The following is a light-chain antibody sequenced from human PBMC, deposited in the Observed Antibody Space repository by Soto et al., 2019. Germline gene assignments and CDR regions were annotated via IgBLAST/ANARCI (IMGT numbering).Light chain of an antibody. CDR3: QQYNRWPFT. V-gene: IGKV3-15*01. CDR1: QSVISN. J-gene: IGKJ3*01. Sequence: EMVMSESPITVSVSPGESATLSCRASQSVISNLAWYQQKPGQAPRLLIYGASTRATGIPDRFSGSGSGTEFTLTISSLQSGDFAVYYCQQYNRWPFTFGPGTKVDIK. CDR2: GAS.